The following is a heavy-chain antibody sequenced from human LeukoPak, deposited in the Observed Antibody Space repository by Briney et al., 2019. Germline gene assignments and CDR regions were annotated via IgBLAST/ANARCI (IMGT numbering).Heavy chain of an antibody. CDR3: TSYRAYYYDSSGYPREDYFDY. D-gene: IGHD3-22*01. CDR2: IKSKTDGGTT. V-gene: IGHV3-15*01. J-gene: IGHJ4*02. Sequence: GGPLRLPCAASGFTFSNAWMSGVRQAPGKGREWVGGIKSKTDGGTTDYAAPVKGRFTISRDDSKNTLYLQMNSLKTEDTAVYYCTSYRAYYYDSSGYPREDYFDYWGQGTLVTVSS. CDR1: GFTFSNAW.